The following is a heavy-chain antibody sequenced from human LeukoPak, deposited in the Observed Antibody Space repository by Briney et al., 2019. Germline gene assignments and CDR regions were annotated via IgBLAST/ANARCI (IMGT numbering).Heavy chain of an antibody. CDR1: GFTFSSYW. CDR2: IKQDGSEK. Sequence: GGSLRLSCAASGFTFSSYWMSWVRQAPGKGLEWVANIKQDGSEKYYVDSVKGRFTISRDNAKNSLYLQMNSLRAEDTAVYYCARSDSFRYYYYYYMDVWGKGTTVTVSS. CDR3: ARSDSFRYYYYYYMDV. J-gene: IGHJ6*03. D-gene: IGHD2-15*01. V-gene: IGHV3-7*01.